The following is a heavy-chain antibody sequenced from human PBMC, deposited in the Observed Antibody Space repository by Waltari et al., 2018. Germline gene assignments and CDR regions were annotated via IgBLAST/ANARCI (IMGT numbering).Heavy chain of an antibody. D-gene: IGHD6-6*01. Sequence: QVQLVQSGAEVKKPGASVKVSCKASGYTFTSYAMHWVRQAPGQRLEWMGWINAGNVNTKYSQKLQGRVTITRDTSASTAYMELSSLRSEDTAVYYCARVSSSSLYGMDVWGQGTTVTVSS. CDR3: ARVSSSSLYGMDV. CDR1: GYTFTSYA. CDR2: INAGNVNT. V-gene: IGHV1-3*01. J-gene: IGHJ6*02.